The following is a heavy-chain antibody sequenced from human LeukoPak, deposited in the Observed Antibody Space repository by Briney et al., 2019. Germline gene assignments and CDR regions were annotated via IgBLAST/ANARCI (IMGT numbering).Heavy chain of an antibody. D-gene: IGHD1-26*01. V-gene: IGHV4-31*03. CDR2: IYYSGST. CDR3: ARAAYSGSYHSDY. J-gene: IGHJ4*02. Sequence: KPSQTLSLTCTVSGGSIRSGGYYWSWIRQHPGKGLEWIGYIYYSGSTYYNPSLKSRVTISVDTSKNQFSLKLSSVTAADTAVYYCARAAYSGSYHSDYWGQGTLVTVSS. CDR1: GGSIRSGGYY.